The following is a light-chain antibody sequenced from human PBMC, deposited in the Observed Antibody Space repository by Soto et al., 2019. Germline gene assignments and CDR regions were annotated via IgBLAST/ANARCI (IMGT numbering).Light chain of an antibody. CDR3: SSYTSSSTLV. V-gene: IGLV1-40*03. J-gene: IGLJ1*01. Sequence: QSALTQPPSVSGAPGQRVTISCTGSSSNIGAGYDVHWYQQLPGTAPKLLIYGNSNRPSGVPDRFSGSKSGDTASLAITGLQAEDEADYYCSSYTSSSTLVFGTGTKVTV. CDR1: SSNIGAGYD. CDR2: GNS.